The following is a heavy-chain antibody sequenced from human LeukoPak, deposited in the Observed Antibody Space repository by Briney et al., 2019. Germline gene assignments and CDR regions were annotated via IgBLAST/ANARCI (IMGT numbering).Heavy chain of an antibody. CDR3: AKISWDGRGTFY. CDR1: GFTFSRDW. J-gene: IGHJ4*02. V-gene: IGHV3-74*03. CDR2: ISDDGSIT. D-gene: IGHD2-15*01. Sequence: GGSLRLSCAASGFTFSRDWMHWVRQAPGKGLVWVSRISDDGSITTYADSVQGRFTISRDNSKDTLSLQMNSLRAEDTAVYYCAKISWDGRGTFYWGQGTLVTVSS.